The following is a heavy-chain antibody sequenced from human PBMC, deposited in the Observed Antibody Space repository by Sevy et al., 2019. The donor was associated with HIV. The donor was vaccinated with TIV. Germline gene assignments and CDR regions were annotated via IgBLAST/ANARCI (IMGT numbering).Heavy chain of an antibody. CDR3: ATTKDYYESSGSPFDH. CDR1: GKTLSQLS. J-gene: IGHJ4*02. D-gene: IGHD3-22*01. V-gene: IGHV1-24*01. CDR2: FDPEDGET. Sequence: ASVKVSCKVSGKTLSQLSMHWVRQAPGKGLEWLGTFDPEDGETRYAQKLQGRVTMTEDTSTDTAYLELRSLRSEDTALYYCATTKDYYESSGSPFDHWGQGTLVPVSS.